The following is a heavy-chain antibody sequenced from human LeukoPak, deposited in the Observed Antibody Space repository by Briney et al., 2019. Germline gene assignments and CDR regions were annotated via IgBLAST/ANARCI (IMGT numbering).Heavy chain of an antibody. CDR3: AKDQGFRFDP. CDR1: GFTFSSYA. V-gene: IGHV3-23*01. CDR2: ISGSGGNT. J-gene: IGHJ5*02. Sequence: GGSLRLSCAASGFTFSSYAMTWVRQAPGKGLEWVSTISGSGGNTYFADSVKGRFTISRDNSKNTLYLQMNSLRAEDTAVYYCAKDQGFRFDPWGQGTLVTASS.